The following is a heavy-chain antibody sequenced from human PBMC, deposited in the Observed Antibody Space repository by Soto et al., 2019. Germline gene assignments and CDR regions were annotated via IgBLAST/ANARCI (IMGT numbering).Heavy chain of an antibody. J-gene: IGHJ4*02. CDR1: GGSISSGDYS. CDR3: ARDRRKSGNSLTD. V-gene: IGHV4-30-4*01. Sequence: QVQLQESGPGLVKPSQTLSLTCTVSGGSISSGDYSWTWIRQPPGKGLEWIGYIYYSGSTYYNPSLKSRVTISVDTSKNQFSLKLSSVTAAATAVYYCARDRRKSGNSLTDWGQGTLVTVSS. CDR2: IYYSGST. D-gene: IGHD2-15*01.